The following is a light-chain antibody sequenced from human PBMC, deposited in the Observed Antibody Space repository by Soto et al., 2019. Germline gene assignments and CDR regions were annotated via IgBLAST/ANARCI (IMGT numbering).Light chain of an antibody. CDR2: EVT. CDR1: NIGSKS. J-gene: IGLJ3*02. Sequence: SSELTQPPSVSGAPGQTATFTCGGDNIGSKSVHWYLQKPGQAPVLVVREVTGRASGTPERFSGSNSGNTATLTLSRVEVGDEADDYCQLCDSGGDHVVFGGGTKLTVL. V-gene: IGLV3-21*02. CDR3: QLCDSGGDHVV.